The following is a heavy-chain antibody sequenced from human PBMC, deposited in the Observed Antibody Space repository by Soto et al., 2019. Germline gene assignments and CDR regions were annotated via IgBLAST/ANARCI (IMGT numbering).Heavy chain of an antibody. J-gene: IGHJ3*02. CDR1: GFTFTSSA. Sequence: SVKVSCKASGFTFTSSAMQWVRQARGQRLEWIGWIVVGSGNTNYAQKFQERVTITRDMSTSTAYMELSSLRSEDTAVYYCAAALWFGELINAFDIWGQGTMVTVSS. D-gene: IGHD3-10*01. CDR2: IVVGSGNT. V-gene: IGHV1-58*02. CDR3: AAALWFGELINAFDI.